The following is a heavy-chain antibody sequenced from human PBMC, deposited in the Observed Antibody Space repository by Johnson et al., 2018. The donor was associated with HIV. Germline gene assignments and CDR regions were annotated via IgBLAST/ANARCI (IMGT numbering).Heavy chain of an antibody. Sequence: VQLVESGGGLVQPGGSLRLSCAASGFIVSSNYMHWVRQAPGKGLEWVSVIYSGGSTYHADSVKGRFIISRDNSKSTLYLQINSLRAEDTAVYYCARAYTYGAFDIWGQGTTVTISS. J-gene: IGHJ3*02. CDR1: GFIVSSNY. D-gene: IGHD5-18*01. CDR3: ARAYTYGAFDI. V-gene: IGHV3-66*01. CDR2: IYSGGST.